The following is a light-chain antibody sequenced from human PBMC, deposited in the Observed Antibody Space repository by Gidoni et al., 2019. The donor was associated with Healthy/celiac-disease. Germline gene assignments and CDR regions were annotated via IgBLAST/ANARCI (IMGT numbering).Light chain of an antibody. Sequence: SYELTQPPSVSVSPGQTASITCSGAKLGDKYACWYQQKPGQSPVLVIYQDSKRPSVIPERFSGSNSGNTATLTISGTQAMDEADYYCQAWDSSTAVFGGGTKLTVL. CDR1: KLGDKY. CDR2: QDS. J-gene: IGLJ2*01. CDR3: QAWDSSTAV. V-gene: IGLV3-1*01.